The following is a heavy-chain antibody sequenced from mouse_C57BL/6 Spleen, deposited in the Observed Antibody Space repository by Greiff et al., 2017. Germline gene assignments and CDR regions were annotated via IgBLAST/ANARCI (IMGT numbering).Heavy chain of an antibody. CDR2: ISGGGGNT. CDR3: ARGPRYFDV. V-gene: IGHV5-9*01. Sequence: EVQGVESGGGLVKPGGSLKLSCAASGFTFSSYTMSWVRQTPEKRLEWVATISGGGGNTYYPDSVKGRFTIARDNAKNTLYLQMSSLRSEDTALYYCARGPRYFDVWGTGTTVTVSS. J-gene: IGHJ1*03. CDR1: GFTFSSYT.